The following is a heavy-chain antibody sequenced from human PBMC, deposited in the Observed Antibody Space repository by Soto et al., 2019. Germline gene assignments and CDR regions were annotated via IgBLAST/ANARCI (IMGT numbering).Heavy chain of an antibody. J-gene: IGHJ4*01. CDR1: GYTFLDFY. D-gene: IGHD3-3*02. CDR3: ARDKPFSSSY. CDR2: INPSGGGT. V-gene: IGHV1-46*01. Sequence: QVQLVQSGAEVTEPGASVILSCKASGYTFLDFYIHWVRHAPGQGLAWMGFINPSGGGTTYAQQSQGRVTMTRDTFTRTVYMELKSLRSEDTAIYFCARDKPFSSSYWGHGTLVT.